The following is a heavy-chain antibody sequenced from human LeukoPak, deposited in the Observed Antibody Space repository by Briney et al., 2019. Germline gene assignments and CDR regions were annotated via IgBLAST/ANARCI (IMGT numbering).Heavy chain of an antibody. Sequence: GASVKVSCKASGYTFTSYDINWVRQATGQGLEWMGWTSAYNGNTNYAQKLQGKVTMTTDTSTSTAYMELRSLRSDDTAVYYCARYFRWQQLATYYFDYWGQGTLVTVSS. CDR1: GYTFTSYD. V-gene: IGHV1-18*01. CDR2: TSAYNGNT. D-gene: IGHD6-13*01. J-gene: IGHJ4*02. CDR3: ARYFRWQQLATYYFDY.